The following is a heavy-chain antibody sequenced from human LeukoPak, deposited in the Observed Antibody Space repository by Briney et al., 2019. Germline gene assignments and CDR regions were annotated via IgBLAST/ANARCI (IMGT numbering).Heavy chain of an antibody. V-gene: IGHV3-15*01. J-gene: IGHJ4*02. CDR1: GXTFSNAW. CDR3: TTDGGGYSYYYDSSGYPPFDY. Sequence: PGGSLRLSCAASGXTFSNAWMSWVRQAPGKGLEWVGRIKSKTDGGTTDYAAPVKGRFTISRDDSKNTLYLQMNSLKTEDTAVYYCTTDGGGYSYYYDSSGYPPFDYWGQGTVVTVSS. CDR2: IKSKTDGGTT. D-gene: IGHD3-22*01.